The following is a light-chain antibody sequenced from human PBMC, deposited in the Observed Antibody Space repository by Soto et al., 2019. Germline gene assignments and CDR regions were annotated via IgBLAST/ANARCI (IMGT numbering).Light chain of an antibody. CDR2: DAF. J-gene: IGKJ5*01. CDR3: QQYDDLPIT. Sequence: DIQMTQSPSSLSAFVGDRVTITCQASQDIKKYLNWYQQKPGKAPKLLIYDAFNLETGVPSRFSGSGSVTHFTFTISSLQPEDIATYYCQQYDDLPITFGQVTRLGIK. V-gene: IGKV1-33*01. CDR1: QDIKKY.